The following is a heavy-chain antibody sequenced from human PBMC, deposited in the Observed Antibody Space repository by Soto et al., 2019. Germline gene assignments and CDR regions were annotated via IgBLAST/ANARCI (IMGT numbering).Heavy chain of an antibody. Sequence: GGSLRLSCAASGFTFSSYGMHWVRQAPGKGLEWVAVISYDGSKKYYADSVKGRFTISRDNSKNTLYLQMNSLRAEDTAVYYCARDGRVSFFGGVLYYYYYYLDVWGKGTTVTVSS. CDR2: ISYDGSKK. CDR1: GFTFSSYG. J-gene: IGHJ6*03. V-gene: IGHV3-30*03. D-gene: IGHD3-16*01. CDR3: ARDGRVSFFGGVLYYYYYYLDV.